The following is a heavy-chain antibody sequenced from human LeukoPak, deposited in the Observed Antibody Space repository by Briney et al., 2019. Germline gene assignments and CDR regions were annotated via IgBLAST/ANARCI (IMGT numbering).Heavy chain of an antibody. V-gene: IGHV4-34*01. CDR2: INHSGST. CDR3: ARTLWFGELTYYYYYMDV. Sequence: KPSETLSLTCAVYGGSFSGYYWSWIRQPPGKGLEWIGEINHSGSTNYNPSLKSRVTISVDTSKNQFSLKLSSVTAADTAVYYCARTLWFGELTYYYYYMDVWGKGTTVTISS. D-gene: IGHD3-10*01. CDR1: GGSFSGYY. J-gene: IGHJ6*03.